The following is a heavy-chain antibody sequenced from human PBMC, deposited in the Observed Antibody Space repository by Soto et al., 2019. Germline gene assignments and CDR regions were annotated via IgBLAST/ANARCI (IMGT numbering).Heavy chain of an antibody. D-gene: IGHD5-18*01. Sequence: GGALRLSCASSGFTFSDYYMSWIRQAPGKGLEWVSYISSSGSTIYYADSVKGRCTISSDNAKNSLYLQMNSLRAEDTAVYYCAREGYSYGNVDYWGQGTLVTVSS. CDR1: GFTFSDYY. J-gene: IGHJ4*02. CDR2: ISSSGSTI. V-gene: IGHV3-11*01. CDR3: AREGYSYGNVDY.